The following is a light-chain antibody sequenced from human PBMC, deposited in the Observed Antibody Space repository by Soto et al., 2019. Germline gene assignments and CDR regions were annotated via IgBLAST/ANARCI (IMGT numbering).Light chain of an antibody. CDR3: AAWDDSLKGGV. CDR1: SSNLGNNS. CDR2: GNS. J-gene: IGLJ3*02. Sequence: QSVLTQPPSASGTPGQRVSISCSGSSSNLGNNSVSWYQQLPGTAPKLLIHGNSQRPSGVPDRFSGSKSGTSASLAFSGLQSEDEADYYCAAWDDSLKGGVFGGGTKLTVL. V-gene: IGLV1-44*01.